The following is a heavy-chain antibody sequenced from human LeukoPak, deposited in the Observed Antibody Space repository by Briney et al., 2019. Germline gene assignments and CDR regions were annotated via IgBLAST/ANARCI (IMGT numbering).Heavy chain of an antibody. CDR2: TCYRTKWYN. J-gene: IGHJ4*02. CDR1: GDSVSRNSAA. V-gene: IGHV6-1*01. CDR3: ASDWNGSGLDY. Sequence: SQTLSLSCALSGDSVSRNSAACTWVRQSRSGGSEWLGRTCYRTKWYNAYAVSVKRRVTFTTDTFNNKFSLQLKSVTPEDTAVYDCASDWNGSGLDYWGQGTLVTVSS. D-gene: IGHD1-1*01.